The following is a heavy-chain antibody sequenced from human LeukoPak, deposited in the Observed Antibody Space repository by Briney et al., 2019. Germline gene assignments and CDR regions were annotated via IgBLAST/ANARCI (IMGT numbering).Heavy chain of an antibody. CDR1: GYTFTSYG. CDR2: ISAYNGNT. V-gene: IGHV1-18*01. Sequence: ASVKVSCKASGYTFTSYGISWVRQAPGQGLEWMGWISAYNGNTNYAQKLQGRVTMTTDTSTSTAYMELRSLRSDDTAVYYCARDAAPSVVVAAKGRTNDAFDIWGQGTMVTVSS. D-gene: IGHD2-15*01. J-gene: IGHJ3*02. CDR3: ARDAAPSVVVAAKGRTNDAFDI.